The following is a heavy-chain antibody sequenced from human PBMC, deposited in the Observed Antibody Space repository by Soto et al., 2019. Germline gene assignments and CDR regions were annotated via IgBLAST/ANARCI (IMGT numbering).Heavy chain of an antibody. CDR1: GDSVSSNSAA. D-gene: IGHD1-26*01. CDR3: ARSKWELLRNYYYGMDV. V-gene: IGHV6-1*01. Sequence: SQTLSLTCAISGDSVSSNSAARNWIRQSPSRGLEWLGRTYYRSKWYNDYAVSVKSRITINPDTSKNQFSLQLNSVTPEDTAVYYCARSKWELLRNYYYGMDVWGQGTTVTVSS. J-gene: IGHJ6*02. CDR2: TYYRSKWYN.